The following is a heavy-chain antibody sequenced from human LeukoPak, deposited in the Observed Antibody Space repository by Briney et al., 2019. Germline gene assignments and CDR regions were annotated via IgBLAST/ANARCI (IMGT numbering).Heavy chain of an antibody. CDR3: ARGSVRLDY. J-gene: IGHJ4*02. V-gene: IGHV4-61*02. D-gene: IGHD4-17*01. Sequence: SETRSLTCTVSGDSISSSDNYWSWIRQPAGKGLEWIGRISPSGSTIYNPSLKSRVTLSVDTSKNQFSLKLTSVTAADTAIYYCARGSVRLDYWGQGTLVTVSS. CDR2: ISPSGST. CDR1: GDSISSSDNY.